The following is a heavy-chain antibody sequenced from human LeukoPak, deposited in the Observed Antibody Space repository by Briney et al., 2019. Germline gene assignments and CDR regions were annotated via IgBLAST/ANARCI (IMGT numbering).Heavy chain of an antibody. J-gene: IGHJ4*02. Sequence: ASVKVSCKASGYTFTSYGTSWVRQAPGQGLEWMGWISAYNGNTNYAQKLQGRVTMTTDTSTSTAYMELRSLRSDDTAVYYCARDSDSIAVAGIDYWGQGTLVTVSS. V-gene: IGHV1-18*01. D-gene: IGHD6-19*01. CDR2: ISAYNGNT. CDR3: ARDSDSIAVAGIDY. CDR1: GYTFTSYG.